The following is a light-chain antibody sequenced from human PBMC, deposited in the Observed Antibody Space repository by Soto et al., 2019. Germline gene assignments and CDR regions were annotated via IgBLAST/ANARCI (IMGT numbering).Light chain of an antibody. V-gene: IGKV3-20*01. CDR2: RAS. J-gene: IGKJ3*01. CDR3: HQFGSSPLDT. CDR1: QTISSSF. Sequence: EIVLTQSPGTLSLSPGERATLSCRASQTISSSFLAWYQQKPGQAPRLLIYRASRRAPGIPDRFSGSGSWTDFTLTISRLEPEDFAVYYCHQFGSSPLDTFSLGTKVEIK.